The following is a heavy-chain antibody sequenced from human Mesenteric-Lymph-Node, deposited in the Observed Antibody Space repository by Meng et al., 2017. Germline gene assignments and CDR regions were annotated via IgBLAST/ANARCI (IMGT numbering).Heavy chain of an antibody. V-gene: IGHV4-38-2*02. CDR2: IHESGRV. Sequence: GSLRLSCAVSGYSISSGYYWGWIRQSPGKGLTWLGSIHESGRVHYNLTLQSRLTISVDTSKNQFSLKVSSVTAADTAVYYCAREGDGYKDWGQGTLVTVSS. CDR1: GYSISSGYY. CDR3: AREGDGYKD. D-gene: IGHD5-24*01. J-gene: IGHJ4*02.